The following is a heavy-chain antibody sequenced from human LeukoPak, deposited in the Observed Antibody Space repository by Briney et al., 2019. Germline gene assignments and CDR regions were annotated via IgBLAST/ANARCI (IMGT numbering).Heavy chain of an antibody. CDR3: VKDPRDTYGTNWFVS. V-gene: IGHV3-23*01. CDR1: GFSFGNYA. Sequence: AGGSLRLSCVASGFSFGNYAMSWVRQAPGKGLQWVSQISGTGGATWYAGFARDRFTISRDNSKKTLYLQMSGPRVEDTAMYYCVKDPRDTYGTNWFVSWGQGTLLIVSS. D-gene: IGHD2-21*01. J-gene: IGHJ5*01. CDR2: ISGTGGAT.